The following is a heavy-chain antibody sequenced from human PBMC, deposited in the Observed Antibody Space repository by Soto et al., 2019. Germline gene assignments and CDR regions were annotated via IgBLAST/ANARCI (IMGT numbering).Heavy chain of an antibody. CDR3: ARDAPPQDYYDSSESPADLDD. D-gene: IGHD3-22*01. J-gene: IGHJ4*02. CDR1: GYTFTGYY. CDR2: INPNSGGT. V-gene: IGHV1-2*02. Sequence: ASVKVSCKASGYTFTGYYMHWVRQAPGQGLEWMGWINPNSGGTNYAQKFQGRVTMTRDTSISTAYMELSRLRSDDTAVYYCARDAPPQDYYDSSESPADLDDWGQGTLVTVSS.